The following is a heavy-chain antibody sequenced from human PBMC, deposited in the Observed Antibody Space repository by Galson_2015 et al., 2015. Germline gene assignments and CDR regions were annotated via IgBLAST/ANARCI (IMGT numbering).Heavy chain of an antibody. D-gene: IGHD3-22*01. CDR1: GFTFSSYG. V-gene: IGHV3-33*08. CDR2: IWYDGSNK. CDR3: ARDSSYDSSGYSAIDY. J-gene: IGHJ4*02. Sequence: SLRLSCAASGFTFSSYGMHWVRQAPGKGLEWVAVIWYDGSNKYYADSVKGRFTISRDNSKNTLYLQMNSLRAEDTAVYYCARDSSYDSSGYSAIDYWGQGTLVTVSS.